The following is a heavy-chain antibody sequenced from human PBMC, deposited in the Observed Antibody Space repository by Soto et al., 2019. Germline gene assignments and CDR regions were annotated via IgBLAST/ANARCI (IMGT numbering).Heavy chain of an antibody. CDR1: GFTFSSYA. CDR3: PRGVVPAPSLGMDV. J-gene: IGHJ6*02. D-gene: IGHD2-2*01. CDR2: ISGYGGST. Sequence: EVQLLESGGGLVQPGGSLRLSCAASGFTFSSYAMSWVRQAPGKGLEWVSAISGYGGSTYYADSVKGRFTISRDNSESTLYLQMNSLRAEDTAVYYCPRGVVPAPSLGMDVWGQGTTVTVSS. V-gene: IGHV3-23*01.